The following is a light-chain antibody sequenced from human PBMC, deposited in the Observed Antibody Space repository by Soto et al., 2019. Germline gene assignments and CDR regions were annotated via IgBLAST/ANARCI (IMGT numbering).Light chain of an antibody. CDR2: DAS. J-gene: IGKJ1*01. CDR3: QQRSNWAVT. Sequence: EIVLTQSPDILSLSPGERATLSCRASQSVSSYLAWYQQKPGQAPRLLIYDASNRATGIPARFSGSESGTDFTLTISSLEPEDFAVYYCQQRSNWAVTFGQGTRVEIK. V-gene: IGKV3-11*01. CDR1: QSVSSY.